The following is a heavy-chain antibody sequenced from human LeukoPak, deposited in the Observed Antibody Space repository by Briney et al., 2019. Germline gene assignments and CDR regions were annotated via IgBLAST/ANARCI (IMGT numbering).Heavy chain of an antibody. Sequence: ASVKVSCKASGYTFTGYYMHWVRQAPGQGLEWMGWINPNSGGTNYAQKFQGRVTMTRDTSISTAYMELSRLRSDDTAVYYCARGPYGSGNYLHYFDYWGQGTPVTVSS. CDR1: GYTFTGYY. CDR2: INPNSGGT. V-gene: IGHV1-2*02. D-gene: IGHD3-10*01. J-gene: IGHJ4*02. CDR3: ARGPYGSGNYLHYFDY.